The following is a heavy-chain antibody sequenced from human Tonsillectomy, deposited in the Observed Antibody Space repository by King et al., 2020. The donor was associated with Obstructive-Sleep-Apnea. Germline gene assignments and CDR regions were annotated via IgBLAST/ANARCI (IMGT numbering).Heavy chain of an antibody. D-gene: IGHD3-10*01. V-gene: IGHV4-39*07. J-gene: IGHJ4*02. Sequence: QLQESGPGLVKPSETLSLTCTVSGGSISSSSYYWGGIRQPPGRGLEWIGSIFYIGSTYYNPSLKSRVTISVDTSTNKLSLKLSSVTAADTAVYYCARERHYYGSGSSSHDYWGQGTLVTVSS. CDR2: IFYIGST. CDR3: ARERHYYGSGSSSHDY. CDR1: GGSISSSSYY.